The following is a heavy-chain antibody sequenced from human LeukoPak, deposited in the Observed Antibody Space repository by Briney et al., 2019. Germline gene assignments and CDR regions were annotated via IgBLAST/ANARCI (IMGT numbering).Heavy chain of an antibody. V-gene: IGHV4-4*09. Sequence: TSETLSLTCTVSGGSISSYYWSWIRQPPGKGLEWIGYIYTSGSTNYNPSLKSRVTISVVTSKNQFSLKLSSVTAADTAVYYCARRFLGNGYYYYMDVWGKGTTVTVSS. J-gene: IGHJ6*03. CDR3: ARRFLGNGYYYYMDV. CDR2: IYTSGST. D-gene: IGHD3-3*01. CDR1: GGSISSYY.